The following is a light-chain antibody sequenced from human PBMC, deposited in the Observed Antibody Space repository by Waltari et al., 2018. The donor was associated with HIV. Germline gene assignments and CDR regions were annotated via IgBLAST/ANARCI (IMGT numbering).Light chain of an antibody. CDR2: GAS. CDR3: QQYNNARIT. J-gene: IGKJ5*01. Sequence: EIVMTQSPATLSVSPGERATLSCRASQSVSSKLAWYQQKPGQAPRLLIYGASTRATGIPARFSGSGSGTEFTLTISSLQSEDFAVYYCQQYNNARITFGQGTRLEIK. CDR1: QSVSSK. V-gene: IGKV3-15*01.